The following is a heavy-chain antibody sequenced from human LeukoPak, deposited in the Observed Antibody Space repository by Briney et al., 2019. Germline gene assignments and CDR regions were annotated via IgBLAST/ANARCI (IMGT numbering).Heavy chain of an antibody. V-gene: IGHV3-23*01. CDR1: GFTFSNYA. D-gene: IGHD2-15*01. J-gene: IGHJ4*02. Sequence: GGSLRLSCTASGFTFSNYATSWVRQAPGKGLEWVSTISGSDGSTYYADSVKGRFTISRDNSKNTLYLQMNSLRVEDTAIYYCAKGRGYCTGGSCYSDYWGQGTLVTASS. CDR2: ISGSDGST. CDR3: AKGRGYCTGGSCYSDY.